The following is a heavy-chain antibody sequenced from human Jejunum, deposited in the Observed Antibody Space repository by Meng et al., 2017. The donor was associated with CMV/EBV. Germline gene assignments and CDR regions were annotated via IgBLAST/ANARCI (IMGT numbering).Heavy chain of an antibody. CDR1: GFTFTKYW. D-gene: IGHD4-17*01. CDR2: IKQDGSEK. J-gene: IGHJ5*02. Sequence: GFTFTKYWMTWVRQAPGKGLELVANIKQDGSEKNYVDSVKGRFTISREKAKNSVYLQMDSLRAEDTAVYFCARADYGDYEGPWFDPWGQGTLVTVSS. V-gene: IGHV3-7*01. CDR3: ARADYGDYEGPWFDP.